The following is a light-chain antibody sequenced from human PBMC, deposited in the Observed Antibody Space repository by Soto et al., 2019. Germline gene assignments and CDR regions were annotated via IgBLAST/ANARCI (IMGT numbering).Light chain of an antibody. CDR3: QQLDVYPFT. CDR2: AAS. CDR1: QGISSY. J-gene: IGKJ3*01. Sequence: MQLTQSPSSLSASVGDRVTITCRASQGISSYLAWYQQKPGKAPNLLIYAASTLQSGVPSRFSGNGSGTDFTLTIASLQPEDFATYYCQQLDVYPFTFGPGTKVDIK. V-gene: IGKV1-9*01.